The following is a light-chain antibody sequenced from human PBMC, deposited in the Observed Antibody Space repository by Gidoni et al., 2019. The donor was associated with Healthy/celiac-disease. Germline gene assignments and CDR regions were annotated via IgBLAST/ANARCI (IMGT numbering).Light chain of an antibody. Sequence: SYVLTQPPSVSVAPGQTARITCGGNNIGSKSVHWYQQKPGQAPVLVVYDESGRPSGIPERFSGSNSGNTATLTIGRVEAGDEADYYCQVWDSSSDHPVFGGGTKLTVL. CDR3: QVWDSSSDHPV. CDR1: NIGSKS. CDR2: DES. V-gene: IGLV3-21*02. J-gene: IGLJ3*02.